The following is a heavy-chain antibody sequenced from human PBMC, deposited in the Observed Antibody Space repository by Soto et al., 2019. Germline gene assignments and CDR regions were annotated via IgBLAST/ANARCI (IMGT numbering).Heavy chain of an antibody. J-gene: IGHJ5*02. CDR1: GGSISSYS. D-gene: IGHD3-10*01. CDR2: IFYSGST. CDR3: ARDLRLTMVRGVFNWFDP. V-gene: IGHV4-59*01. Sequence: SETLSLTCTVSGGSISSYSWSWIRQPPEKGLEWIGYIFYSGSTNYNPSLKSRVTISVDTSKNQFSLKLSSVTAADTAVYYCARDLRLTMVRGVFNWFDPWGQGTLVTVSS.